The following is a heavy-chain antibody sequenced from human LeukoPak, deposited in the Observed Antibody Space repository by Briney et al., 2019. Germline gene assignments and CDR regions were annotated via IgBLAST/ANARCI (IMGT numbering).Heavy chain of an antibody. CDR2: AYSRSRGGS. D-gene: IGHD4-23*01. CDR1: GDSVSSNSVA. J-gene: IGHJ3*02. V-gene: IGHV6-1*01. Sequence: SQTLSLTCVISGDSVSSNSVAWNWIRQSPSRGLEWLGRAYSRSRGGSDYGISVRGRLRNDTDTSRNQFSMHLRSVTPEVTSVSYCARGINSAFEIWGQGQRATVSS. CDR3: ARGINSAFEI.